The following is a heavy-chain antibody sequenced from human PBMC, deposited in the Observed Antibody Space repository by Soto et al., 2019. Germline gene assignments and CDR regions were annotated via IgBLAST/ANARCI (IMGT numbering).Heavy chain of an antibody. CDR2: IKTDGTVT. CDR3: ARGGGYRFDY. CDR1: GFTFSSYW. Sequence: PGGSLRLSCVVSGFTFSSYWVHWVRQAPGKGLVWVSLIKTDGTVTNYADSVKGRFTISRDNAKNTLYLQMDSLRDEDTAVYYCARGGGYRFDYWGQGTVVTVSS. D-gene: IGHD1-26*01. V-gene: IGHV3-74*01. J-gene: IGHJ4*02.